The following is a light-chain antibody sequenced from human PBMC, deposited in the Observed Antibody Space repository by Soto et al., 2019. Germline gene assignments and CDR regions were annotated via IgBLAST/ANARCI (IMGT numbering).Light chain of an antibody. J-gene: IGLJ1*01. CDR2: DVS. V-gene: IGLV2-14*01. Sequence: QSALTQPASVSGSPGQSITISCTGTSSDVGVYNYVSWYQQHPGKVPKLMIYDVSNRPSGVSNRFSGSKSGNTASLTISGLHAEEEDDYYCSSYTSSSTPYVFGTGTKLTVL. CDR3: SSYTSSSTPYV. CDR1: SSDVGVYNY.